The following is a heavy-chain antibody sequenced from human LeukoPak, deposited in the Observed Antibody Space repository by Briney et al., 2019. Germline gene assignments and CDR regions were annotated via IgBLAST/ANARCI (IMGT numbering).Heavy chain of an antibody. V-gene: IGHV4-34*01. J-gene: IGHJ4*02. CDR3: ASRLRGLLLGEYHYFDY. CDR2: INHSGST. CDR1: GGSFSGYY. D-gene: IGHD3-22*01. Sequence: SETLSLTCAVYGGSFSGYYWSWIRQPPGKGLEWIGEINHSGSTYYNPSLKSRATISVDTSKNQFSLKLSSVTAADTAVYYCASRLRGLLLGEYHYFDYWGQGTLVTVSS.